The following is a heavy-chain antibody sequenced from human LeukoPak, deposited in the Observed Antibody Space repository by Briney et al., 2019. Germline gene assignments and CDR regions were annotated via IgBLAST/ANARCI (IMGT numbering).Heavy chain of an antibody. V-gene: IGHV4-34*01. CDR3: AGVKYCGGDCYSGRGDYFDY. Sequence: SETLSLTCAVYGGSFSGYYWSWIRQPPGKGLEWIGEINHSGSTNYNPSLKSRVTISVDTSKNQFSLKLSSVTAADTAVFYCAGVKYCGGDCYSGRGDYFDYWGQGTLVTVSS. CDR2: INHSGST. CDR1: GGSFSGYY. D-gene: IGHD2-21*02. J-gene: IGHJ4*02.